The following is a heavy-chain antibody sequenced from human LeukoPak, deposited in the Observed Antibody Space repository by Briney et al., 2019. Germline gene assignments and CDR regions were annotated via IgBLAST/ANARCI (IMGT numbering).Heavy chain of an antibody. CDR1: GGTFSSYA. J-gene: IGHJ3*02. Sequence: SVKVSCKASGGTFSSYAISWVRQAPGQGLEWMGGIIPISGTANYAQKFQGRVTIAADESTSTAYMELSSLRSEDTAVYYCARFGSSTSCYRPACAFDIWGQGTMVTVSS. D-gene: IGHD2-2*01. V-gene: IGHV1-69*01. CDR2: IIPISGTA. CDR3: ARFGSSTSCYRPACAFDI.